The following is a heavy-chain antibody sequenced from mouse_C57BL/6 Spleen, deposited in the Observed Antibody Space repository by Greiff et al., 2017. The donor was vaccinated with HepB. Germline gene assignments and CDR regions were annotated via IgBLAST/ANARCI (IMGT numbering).Heavy chain of an antibody. V-gene: IGHV14-4*01. CDR3: TRFLYYFDY. Sequence: EVQLQQSGAELVRPGASVKLSCTASGFNIKDDYMHWVKQRPEQGLEWIGWIDPENGDTEYASKFQGKATITADTSSNTAYLQLSSLTSEDTAVYYCTRFLYYFDYWGQGTTLTVSS. CDR2: IDPENGDT. CDR1: GFNIKDDY. J-gene: IGHJ2*01.